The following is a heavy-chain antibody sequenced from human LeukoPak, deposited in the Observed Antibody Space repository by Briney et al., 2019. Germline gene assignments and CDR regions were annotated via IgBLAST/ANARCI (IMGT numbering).Heavy chain of an antibody. CDR2: ISWNSGSI. V-gene: IGHV3-9*01. D-gene: IGHD3-16*01. CDR3: AKEGGY. CDR1: GSTFDDYA. Sequence: GGSLRLSCAASGSTFDDYAMHWVRQAPGKGLEWVSGISWNSGSIGYADSVKGRFTISRDNAKNSLYLQMNSLRAEDTALYYCAKEGGYWGQGTLVTVSS. J-gene: IGHJ4*02.